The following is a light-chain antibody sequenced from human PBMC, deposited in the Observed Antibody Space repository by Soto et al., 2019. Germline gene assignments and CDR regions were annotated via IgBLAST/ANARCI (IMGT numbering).Light chain of an antibody. Sequence: QSVLRKPPSVSGAPGQRVTISCTGSRCNKGAGYDVHGYQQLPGTAPKLRIYGNRKRPSGVTDRFPGCKSGTSDSLAISGLQVEDQVASYYQSYDSSLSGKVFRTATTVTVL. V-gene: IGLV1-40*01. J-gene: IGLJ1*01. CDR3: QSYDSSLSGKV. CDR2: GNR. CDR1: RCNKGAGYD.